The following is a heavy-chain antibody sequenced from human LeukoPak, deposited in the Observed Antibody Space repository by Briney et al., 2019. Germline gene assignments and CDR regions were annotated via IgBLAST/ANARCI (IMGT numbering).Heavy chain of an antibody. CDR1: GGSFSGYY. J-gene: IGHJ4*02. D-gene: IGHD2-2*01. CDR3: ARGPGYCSSTSCYLFVSGLLLAGRFDY. V-gene: IGHV4-34*01. Sequence: SETLSLTCAVYGGSFSGYYWNWIRQPPGKGLEWIGEINHSGSTNYNPSLKSRVTISVDTSKNQFFLKLSSVTAADTAVYYCARGPGYCSSTSCYLFVSGLLLAGRFDYWGQGTLVTVSS. CDR2: INHSGST.